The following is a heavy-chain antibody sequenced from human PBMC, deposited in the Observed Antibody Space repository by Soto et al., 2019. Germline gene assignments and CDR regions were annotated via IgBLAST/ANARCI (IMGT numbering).Heavy chain of an antibody. CDR1: GGSVSGFY. Sequence: SETLSLTCTVSGGSVSGFYWSWVRQPPGKGLEWVGHIFHSGSTNYNPSLKSRVTISLDKSKKHFSLTLTSVTAADTALYYCAGSPEYYDFWTGYFLPWGQGTLVTVSS. CDR3: AGSPEYYDFWTGYFLP. J-gene: IGHJ5*02. V-gene: IGHV4-59*02. D-gene: IGHD3-3*01. CDR2: IFHSGST.